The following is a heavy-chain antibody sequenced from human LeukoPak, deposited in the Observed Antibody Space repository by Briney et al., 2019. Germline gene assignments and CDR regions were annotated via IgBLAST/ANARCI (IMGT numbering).Heavy chain of an antibody. D-gene: IGHD4-11*01. J-gene: IGHJ6*02. CDR3: ARAPHYSNYGPYYYGMDV. CDR2: ISSSSSYT. V-gene: IGHV3-11*06. CDR1: GFTFSDYY. Sequence: PGGSLRLSCAASGFTFSDYYMSWIRQAPGKGLEWVSYISSSSSYTNYADSVKGRFTISRDNAKNSLYLQMSSLRAEDTAVYYCARAPHYSNYGPYYYGMDVWGQGTTVTVSS.